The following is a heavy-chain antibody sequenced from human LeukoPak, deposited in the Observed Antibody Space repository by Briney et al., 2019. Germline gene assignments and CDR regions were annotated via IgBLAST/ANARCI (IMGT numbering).Heavy chain of an antibody. V-gene: IGHV3-48*01. D-gene: IGHD1-7*01. J-gene: IGHJ4*02. CDR1: GYTFSNFD. CDR2: ISRSSATV. CDR3: ARVEGTTGQGFDY. Sequence: GGSLRLSCSVSGYTFSNFDMNWVRQTPGKGLEWVSYISRSSATVYYAGSVQGRFTISRDNAKNLLYLQMNSLTAEDTAVYYCARVEGTTGQGFDYWGQGALITVSS.